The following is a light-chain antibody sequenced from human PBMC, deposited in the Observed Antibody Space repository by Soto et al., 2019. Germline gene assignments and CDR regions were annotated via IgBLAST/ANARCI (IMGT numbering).Light chain of an antibody. CDR3: QQYNNWPPWT. V-gene: IGKV3-15*01. J-gene: IGKJ1*01. CDR2: GAS. Sequence: ETVMTQAPATLSVSPGERATVSCRGSQSVYSSLAWYQQKPGQAPRLLIYGASTRATGIPARFSGSGSGTEFTLTISRLQSVDFAVYYCQQYNNWPPWTFGQGTKVDIK. CDR1: QSVYSS.